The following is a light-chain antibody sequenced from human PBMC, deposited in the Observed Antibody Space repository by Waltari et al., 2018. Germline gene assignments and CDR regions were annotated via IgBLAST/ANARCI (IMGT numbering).Light chain of an antibody. V-gene: IGLV1-47*01. CDR2: RNT. Sequence: QSVLTQPPSASGTPGQKVTMSRSGGRSDIGNHYVYWYQQLPGTTPKPLIYRNTQRPSGVPDRISASKSGTSASLAISGLRSEDEAIYYCASWDDRLGGVLFGGGTKLTVL. J-gene: IGLJ2*01. CDR3: ASWDDRLGGVL. CDR1: RSDIGNHY.